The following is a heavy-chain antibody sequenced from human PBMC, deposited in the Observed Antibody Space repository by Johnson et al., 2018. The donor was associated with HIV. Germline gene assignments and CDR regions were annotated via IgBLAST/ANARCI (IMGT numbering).Heavy chain of an antibody. Sequence: QMQLVESGGGVVQPGRSLRLSCAASGFTFSSYGMHWVRQAPGKGLEWVAVIWYDGSNKYYADSVKGRFTISRDNSKNTLYLQMNSLRAEDTAVYYCEKAFSSSWSDAFDSWGQGTMGTVSS. CDR1: GFTFSSYG. CDR2: IWYDGSNK. J-gene: IGHJ3*02. D-gene: IGHD6-13*01. V-gene: IGHV3-33*06. CDR3: EKAFSSSWSDAFDS.